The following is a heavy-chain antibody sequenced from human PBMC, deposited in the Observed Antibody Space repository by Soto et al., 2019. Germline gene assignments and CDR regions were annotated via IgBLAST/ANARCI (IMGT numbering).Heavy chain of an antibody. CDR3: ARGGYCSSTSCGHHYYYYGMDV. D-gene: IGHD2-2*01. CDR2: ISSNGGST. V-gene: IGHV3-64*02. Sequence: VGSLRLSCAASGFTFSSYAMHWVRQAPGKGLEYVSAISSNGGSTYYADSVKGRFTISRDNSKNTLYLQMGSLRAEDMAVYYCARGGYCSSTSCGHHYYYYGMDVWGQGTTVTSP. J-gene: IGHJ6*02. CDR1: GFTFSSYA.